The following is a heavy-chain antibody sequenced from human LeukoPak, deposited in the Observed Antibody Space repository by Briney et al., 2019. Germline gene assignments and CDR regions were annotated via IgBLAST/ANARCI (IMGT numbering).Heavy chain of an antibody. CDR2: INHSGST. CDR3: ARGYSSYWVDY. J-gene: IGHJ4*02. D-gene: IGHD6-6*01. CDR1: GGSFSGYY. Sequence: MASETLSLTCAAYGGSFSGYYWSWIRQPPGKGLEWIGEINHSGSTNYNPSLKSRVTISVDTSKNQFSLKLSSVTAADTAVYYCARGYSSYWVDYWGQGTLVTVSS. V-gene: IGHV4-34*01.